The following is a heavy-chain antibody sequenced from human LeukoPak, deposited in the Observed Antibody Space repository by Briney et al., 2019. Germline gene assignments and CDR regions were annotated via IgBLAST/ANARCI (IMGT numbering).Heavy chain of an antibody. CDR3: ARAHRGYGSGSYQNQPGWFDP. Sequence: ASVKVSCKASGYTFTSYYMHWVRQAPGQGLEWMGIINPSGGSTSYAQKFQGRVTMTRGTSTSTVYMELSSLRSEDTAVYYCARAHRGYGSGSYQNQPGWFDPWGQGTLVTVSS. CDR1: GYTFTSYY. CDR2: INPSGGST. J-gene: IGHJ5*02. D-gene: IGHD3-10*01. V-gene: IGHV1-46*01.